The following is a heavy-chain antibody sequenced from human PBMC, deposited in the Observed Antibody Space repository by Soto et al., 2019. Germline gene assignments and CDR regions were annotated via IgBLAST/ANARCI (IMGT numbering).Heavy chain of an antibody. CDR3: ARSLMNPAMVTFYYFDY. D-gene: IGHD5-18*01. V-gene: IGHV1-3*01. CDR2: INAANGNT. Sequence: ASVKVSCKASGYTFTSYDINWVRQATGQGLEWMGWINAANGNTKYSQKFQGRVAITRDTSASTAYMELSSLRSEDTAVYTCARSLMNPAMVTFYYFDYWGQGTLVTVS. J-gene: IGHJ4*02. CDR1: GYTFTSYD.